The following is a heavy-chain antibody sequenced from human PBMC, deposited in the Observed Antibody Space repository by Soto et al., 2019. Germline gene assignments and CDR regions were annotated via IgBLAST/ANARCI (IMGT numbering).Heavy chain of an antibody. CDR2: IYYSGST. CDR3: ARESYLLDY. D-gene: IGHD3-10*01. Sequence: PSGTLSLTCAVFGDSLSSSDFYWGWIRQPPGKGLEWIGSIYYSGSTYYNPSLQSRVAISVDTSKNQFSLKLKSVTAADTAIYYCARESYLLDYWGQGTLVTVSS. J-gene: IGHJ4*02. V-gene: IGHV4-39*02. CDR1: GDSLSSSDFY.